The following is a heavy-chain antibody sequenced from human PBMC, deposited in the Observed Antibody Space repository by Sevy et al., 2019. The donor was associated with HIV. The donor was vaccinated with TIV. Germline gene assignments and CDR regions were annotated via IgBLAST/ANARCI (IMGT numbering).Heavy chain of an antibody. CDR2: IRYDGSNK. V-gene: IGHV3-33*01. CDR3: AGGPLRYCSSSSCYEGDNYYYGMDV. Sequence: GGSLRLSCAASGFTFSNYGIHWVRQAPGKGLEWVAVIRYDGSNKYYEDSVKGRFTISRDNSKNTLYLQINSLGAEDTAVYYCAGGPLRYCSSSSCYEGDNYYYGMDVWGQGTTVTVSS. D-gene: IGHD2-2*01. CDR1: GFTFSNYG. J-gene: IGHJ6*02.